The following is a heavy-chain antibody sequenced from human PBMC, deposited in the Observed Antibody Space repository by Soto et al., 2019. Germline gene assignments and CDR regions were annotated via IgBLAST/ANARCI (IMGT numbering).Heavy chain of an antibody. D-gene: IGHD6-6*01. CDR1: GFTFSSYS. Sequence: GGSLRLSCAASGFTFSSYSMNWVRQAPGKGLEWVSSISSSSSYIYYADSVKGRFTISRDNAKNSLYLQMNSLRAEYTAVYYCASGIAAHYGMDVWGQGTTVTVSS. J-gene: IGHJ6*02. CDR3: ASGIAAHYGMDV. CDR2: ISSSSSYI. V-gene: IGHV3-21*01.